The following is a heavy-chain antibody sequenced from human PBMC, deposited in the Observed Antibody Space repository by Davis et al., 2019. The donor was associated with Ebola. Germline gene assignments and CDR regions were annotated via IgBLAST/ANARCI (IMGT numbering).Heavy chain of an antibody. CDR1: GFTFSSYS. CDR2: ISYDGSNK. V-gene: IGHV3-30*18. Sequence: GESLKISCAASGFTFSSYSMNWVRQAPGKGLEWVAVISYDGSNKYYADSVKGRFTISRDNSKNTLYLQMNSLGAEDTAVYYCAKGLVVIRDMLDYWGQGTLVTVSS. J-gene: IGHJ4*02. CDR3: AKGLVVIRDMLDY. D-gene: IGHD3-22*01.